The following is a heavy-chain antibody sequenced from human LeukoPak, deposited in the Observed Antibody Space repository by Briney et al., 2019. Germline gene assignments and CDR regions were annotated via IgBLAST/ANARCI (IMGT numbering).Heavy chain of an antibody. V-gene: IGHV6-1*01. Sequence: SQTLSLTWAIAGDSVSSNSAAWNWIRQSPSRGLEWLGRTYYRSKWYNDYAVSVKSRITITPDTSKNQFSLQLNSVTPEDTAVYYCARDWYSSGWPTTRHHYYYYYYGMDVWGQGTTVTVSS. CDR1: GDSVSSNSAA. J-gene: IGHJ6*02. D-gene: IGHD6-19*01. CDR3: ARDWYSSGWPTTRHHYYYYYYGMDV. CDR2: TYYRSKWYN.